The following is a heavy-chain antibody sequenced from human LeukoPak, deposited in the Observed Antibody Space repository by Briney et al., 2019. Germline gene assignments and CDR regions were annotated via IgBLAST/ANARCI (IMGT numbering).Heavy chain of an antibody. CDR2: ISRSSSSI. V-gene: IGHV3-48*01. D-gene: IGHD1-1*01. J-gene: IGHJ4*02. CDR3: AKVGVHPRFDY. CDR1: GFTFSTHS. Sequence: GGSLRLSCVGSGFTFSTHSMSWVRQAPGKGLEWVSYISRSSSSIWLADSVKGRVTISRDNAKNSLYLQMNSLRAEDTAVYYCAKVGVHPRFDYWGQGTLVTVSS.